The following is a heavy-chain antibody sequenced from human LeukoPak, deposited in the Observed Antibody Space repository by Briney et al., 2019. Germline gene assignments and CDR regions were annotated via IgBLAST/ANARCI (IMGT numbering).Heavy chain of an antibody. D-gene: IGHD2-15*01. Sequence: GASVKVSCKASGYTFTGYYMHWVRQAHGQGLEWMGWINPNSGGTNYAQKFQGRVTMTRDTSISTAYMELSRLRSDDTAVYYCARDLKSASGSQFDYWGQGTLVTVSS. V-gene: IGHV1-2*02. CDR3: ARDLKSASGSQFDY. CDR1: GYTFTGYY. J-gene: IGHJ4*02. CDR2: INPNSGGT.